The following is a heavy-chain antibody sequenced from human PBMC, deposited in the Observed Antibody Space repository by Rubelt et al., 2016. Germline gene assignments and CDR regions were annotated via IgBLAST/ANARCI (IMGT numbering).Heavy chain of an antibody. CDR2: IYYSGST. CDR3: ARDHSSGWYLEGFFDY. D-gene: IGHD6-19*01. CDR1: GGSFSGYY. V-gene: IGHV4-34*01. J-gene: IGHJ4*02. Sequence: QVQLQQWGAGLLKPSETLSLTCAVYGGSFSGYYWSWIRQPPGKGLEWIGYIYYSGSTYYNPSLKSRVTISVDTSKNQFSLKLSSVTAADTAVYYCARDHSSGWYLEGFFDYWGQGTLVTVSS.